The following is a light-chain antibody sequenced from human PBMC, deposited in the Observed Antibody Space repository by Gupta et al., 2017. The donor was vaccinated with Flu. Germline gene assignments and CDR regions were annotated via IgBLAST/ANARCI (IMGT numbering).Light chain of an antibody. Sequence: DIQLTQSPSFLSASVGDRVTITCRASHGISSYLAWYQQKPGNAPNLLIYDSSTLLRGVPSTFSGRGSGTEFTITISSLQHEDFATYYCQQLITYPRTFGQGTKVEIK. J-gene: IGKJ1*01. CDR3: QQLITYPRT. CDR2: DSS. V-gene: IGKV1-9*01. CDR1: HGISSY.